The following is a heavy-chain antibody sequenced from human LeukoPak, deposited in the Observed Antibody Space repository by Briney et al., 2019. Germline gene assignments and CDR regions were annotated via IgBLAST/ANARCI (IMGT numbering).Heavy chain of an antibody. CDR1: GGSFSGYN. CDR3: AGSIIVATEEIWFGP. CDR2: INHRAST. J-gene: IGHJ5*02. V-gene: IGHV4-34*01. D-gene: IGHD5-12*01. Sequence: SETLSLTCAVYGGSFSGYNWSWIRQPPGKGLEWIGEINHRASTNYNPSFKSRVTISVDTSKNQFSLKLSSVTAADTAVYYCAGSIIVATEEIWFGPWGQGTLVTVSS.